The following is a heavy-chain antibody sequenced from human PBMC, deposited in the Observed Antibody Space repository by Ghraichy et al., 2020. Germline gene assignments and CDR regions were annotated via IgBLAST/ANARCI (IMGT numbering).Heavy chain of an antibody. V-gene: IGHV4-4*07. CDR3: ARDPASGYDFWSGKGSYYYYGMDV. CDR1: GGSISSYY. J-gene: IGHJ6*02. CDR2: IYTSGST. Sequence: SETLSLTCTVSGGSISSYYWSWIRQPAGKGLEWIGRIYTSGSTNYNPSLKSRVTMSVDTSKNQFSLKLSSVTAADTAVYYCARDPASGYDFWSGKGSYYYYGMDVWGQGTTVTVSS. D-gene: IGHD3-3*01.